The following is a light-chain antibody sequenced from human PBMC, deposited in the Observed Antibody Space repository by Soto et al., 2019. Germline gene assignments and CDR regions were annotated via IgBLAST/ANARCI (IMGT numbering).Light chain of an antibody. CDR2: EVS. CDR1: SSDVGAYNY. J-gene: IGLJ3*02. V-gene: IGLV2-14*01. CDR3: SSYTSSSTRV. Sequence: QSALTQPASVSGSPGQSITISCTGTSSDVGAYNYVSWYQQHPGKAPKLIIYEVSNRPSGVSTRFSGSKSGNTASLTISGLQVEDEAEYCCSSYTSSSTRVFGGGT.